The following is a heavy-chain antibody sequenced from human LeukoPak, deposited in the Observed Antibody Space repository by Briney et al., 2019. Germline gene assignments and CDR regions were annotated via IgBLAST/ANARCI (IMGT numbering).Heavy chain of an antibody. Sequence: GGSLRLSCAASGFTLSTSTMNWVRQAPGKGLEWVSYITSGSSTIYYADSVKGRFTISRDNAKNSLYLQMNSLRAEDTAVYYCARARFSDGFDIWGQGTMVTVSS. CDR1: GFTLSTST. V-gene: IGHV3-48*01. J-gene: IGHJ3*02. CDR2: ITSGSSTI. CDR3: ARARFSDGFDI.